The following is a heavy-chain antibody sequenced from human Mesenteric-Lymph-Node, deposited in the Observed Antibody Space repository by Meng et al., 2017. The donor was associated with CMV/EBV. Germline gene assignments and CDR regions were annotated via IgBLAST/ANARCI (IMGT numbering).Heavy chain of an antibody. CDR3: ARDREKQQLIRYYGMDV. V-gene: IGHV1-69*05. J-gene: IGHJ6*02. Sequence: SVKVSCKASGGTFSSYAISWVRQAPGQGLEWMGGIIPIFGTANYAQKFQGRVTITTDESTSTAYMELSSLRSEDTAVYYCARDREKQQLIRYYGMDVWGQGTTVTVSS. CDR1: GGTFSSYA. D-gene: IGHD6-13*01. CDR2: IIPIFGTA.